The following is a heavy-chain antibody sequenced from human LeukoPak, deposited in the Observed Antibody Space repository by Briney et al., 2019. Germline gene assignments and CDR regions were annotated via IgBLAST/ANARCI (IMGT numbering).Heavy chain of an antibody. CDR3: ASEWSGIAARRTTRYNWFDP. D-gene: IGHD6-6*01. CDR2: INPNSGGT. CDR1: GYTFTGYY. V-gene: IGHV1-2*02. J-gene: IGHJ5*02. Sequence: GASVKVSCKASGYTFTGYYMHWVRQAPGQGLEWMGWINPNSGGTNYAQKFQGRVTMTRDTSISTAYMELSRLRSDDTAVYYCASEWSGIAARRTTRYNWFDPWGQGTLVTVSS.